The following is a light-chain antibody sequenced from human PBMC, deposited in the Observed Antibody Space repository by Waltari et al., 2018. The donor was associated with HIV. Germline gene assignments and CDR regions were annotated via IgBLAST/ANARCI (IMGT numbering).Light chain of an antibody. CDR2: EVR. CDR3: CSYGGSSTYVG. J-gene: IGLJ2*01. V-gene: IGLV2-23*02. Sequence: QSALTQPASVSGSPGQSITISCTGTSSDIGTYDLVSWYPQHPGKAPKLIIYEVRERPSGVSNRFSGSKSGNTASLTISGLQAEDETDYYCCSYGGSSTYVGVGGGTKVTVL. CDR1: SSDIGTYDL.